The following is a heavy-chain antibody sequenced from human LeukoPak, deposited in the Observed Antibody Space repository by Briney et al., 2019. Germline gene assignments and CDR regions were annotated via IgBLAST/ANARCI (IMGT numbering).Heavy chain of an antibody. CDR2: IWYDGSNK. CDR3: AKQSAGVTTGYFDY. V-gene: IGHV3-33*06. J-gene: IGHJ4*02. Sequence: GGSLRLSCAASGFTFSSYGMHWVRQAPGKGLEWVAVIWYDGSNKYYADSVKGRFTISRDNSKNTLYLQMNSLTAEETAVYYCAKQSAGVTTGYFDYWGQGTLVTVSS. D-gene: IGHD1-26*01. CDR1: GFTFSSYG.